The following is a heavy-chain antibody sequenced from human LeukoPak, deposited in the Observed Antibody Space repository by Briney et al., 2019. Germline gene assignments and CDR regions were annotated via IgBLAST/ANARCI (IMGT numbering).Heavy chain of an antibody. J-gene: IGHJ4*02. V-gene: IGHV1-18*01. CDR3: ARDPDIVVVVAATPSRFDY. CDR2: ISAYNGNT. CDR1: GYTFTSYG. D-gene: IGHD2-15*01. Sequence: WASVKVSCTASGYTFTSYGISWVRQAPGQGLEWMGWISAYNGNTNYAQKLQGRVTMTTDTSTSTAYMELRSLRSEDTAVYYCARDPDIVVVVAATPSRFDYWGQGTLVTVSS.